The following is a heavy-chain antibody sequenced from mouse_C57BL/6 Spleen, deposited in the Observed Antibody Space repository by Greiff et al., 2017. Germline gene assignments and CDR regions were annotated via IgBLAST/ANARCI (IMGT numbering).Heavy chain of an antibody. D-gene: IGHD2-12*01. V-gene: IGHV5-4*01. CDR2: ISDGGSYT. CDR1: GFTFSSYA. Sequence: EVQGVESGGGLVKPGGSLKLSCAASGFTFSSYAMSWVRQTPEKRLEWVATISDGGSYTYYPDNVKGRFTISRDNAKNNLYLQMSHLKSEDTAMYYCARAIYDAWFAYWGQGTLVTVSA. J-gene: IGHJ3*01. CDR3: ARAIYDAWFAY.